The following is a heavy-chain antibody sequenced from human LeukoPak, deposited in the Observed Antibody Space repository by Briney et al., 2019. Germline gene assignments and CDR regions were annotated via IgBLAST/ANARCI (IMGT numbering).Heavy chain of an antibody. D-gene: IGHD3-16*01. Sequence: TGGSLRLSCATSGFTFNDFAMTWVRQAPGKGLEWVSSIGDAGTYYADSVKGRFTISRDNSKNMLYLQLNSLRAGDTAMYYCAKNLGPFDVRGQGTMVTASS. CDR1: GFTFNDFA. J-gene: IGHJ3*01. CDR3: AKNLGPFDV. V-gene: IGHV3-23*01. CDR2: IGDAGT.